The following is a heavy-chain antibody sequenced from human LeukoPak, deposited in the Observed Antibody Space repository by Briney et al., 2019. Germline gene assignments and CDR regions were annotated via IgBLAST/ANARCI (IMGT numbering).Heavy chain of an antibody. D-gene: IGHD3-22*01. CDR3: ARVGAYYDSSGYFISWQSAIAFDI. CDR1: GDSVSSNSAA. Sequence: SQTLSLTCAISGDSVSSNSAAWNWIRQSPSRGLEWLGRTYYRSKWYNDYAVSVKSRITINSDTSKNQFSLQLNSVTPEDTAVYYCARVGAYYDSSGYFISWQSAIAFDIWGQGIMVTVSS. J-gene: IGHJ3*02. V-gene: IGHV6-1*01. CDR2: TYYRSKWYN.